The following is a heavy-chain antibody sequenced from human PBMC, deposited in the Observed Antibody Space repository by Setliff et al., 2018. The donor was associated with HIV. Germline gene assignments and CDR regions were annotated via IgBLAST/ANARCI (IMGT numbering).Heavy chain of an antibody. CDR3: ARDIDVGAANWFDP. V-gene: IGHV4-61*09. D-gene: IGHD1-26*01. CDR2: IYTSGST. Sequence: SETLSLTCTVSGGSISSGSYFWTWIRQPAGKGLEWIGHIYTSGSTNYNPSLKSRVTISVDTSKNQFSLKLRSVTAADTAIYYCARDIDVGAANWFDPWGQGTLVTVSS. CDR1: GGSISSGSYF. J-gene: IGHJ5*02.